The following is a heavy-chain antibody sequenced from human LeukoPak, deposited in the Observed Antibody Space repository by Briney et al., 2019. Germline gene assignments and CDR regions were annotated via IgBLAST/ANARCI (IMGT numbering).Heavy chain of an antibody. D-gene: IGHD3-10*01. Sequence: SETLSLTCAVFDESFSSYYYTWIRQPPGKGLEWIGEINRSGTTNYNPSLKSRVAISVDTSKNQFSLKLSSVTAADTAVYYCARNTPVLLWFGESPDAFDIWGQGTMVTVSS. CDR3: ARNTPVLLWFGESPDAFDI. CDR1: DESFSSYY. CDR2: INRSGTT. J-gene: IGHJ3*02. V-gene: IGHV4-34*01.